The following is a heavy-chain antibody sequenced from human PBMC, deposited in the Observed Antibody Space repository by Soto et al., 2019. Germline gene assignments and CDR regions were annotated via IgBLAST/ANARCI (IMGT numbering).Heavy chain of an antibody. Sequence: GGSLRLSCAASGFTFSSYSMNWVRQAPGKGLEWVSSISSSSSYIYYADSVKGRFTISRDNAKNSLYLQMNSLRAEDTAVYYCARGSVGATTDFDYWGKGTLVTVSS. CDR2: ISSSSSYI. CDR1: GFTFSSYS. CDR3: ARGSVGATTDFDY. J-gene: IGHJ4*02. V-gene: IGHV3-21*01. D-gene: IGHD1-26*01.